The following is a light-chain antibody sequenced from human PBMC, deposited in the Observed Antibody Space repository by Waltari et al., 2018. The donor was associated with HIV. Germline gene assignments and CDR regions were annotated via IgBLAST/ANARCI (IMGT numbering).Light chain of an antibody. CDR3: AAWDDSLSGRV. J-gene: IGLJ3*02. CDR1: TPTIGSNS. V-gene: IGLV1-47*01. CDR2: RNN. Sequence: QSVLTQPPSASGTRGQRVTISWSGSTPTIGSNSVSWYPQLPGTAPKLPIYRNNQRPSGVPDRFSGSKSGTSASLAISGLRSEDEADYYCAAWDDSLSGRVFGGGTKLTVL.